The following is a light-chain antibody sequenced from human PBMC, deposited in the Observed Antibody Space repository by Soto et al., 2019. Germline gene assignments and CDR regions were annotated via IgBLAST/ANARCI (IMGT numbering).Light chain of an antibody. CDR1: QGISSY. CDR2: AAS. Sequence: AIRMTQSPSSLSASAGDRVTITCRASQGISSYLAWYQQKPGKAPKLLIYAASTLQGGVPSRFSGSGSGTDFTLTITYLQSEDFATYYCQQYYSFPRTFGQGTKVDIK. J-gene: IGKJ1*01. CDR3: QQYYSFPRT. V-gene: IGKV1-8*01.